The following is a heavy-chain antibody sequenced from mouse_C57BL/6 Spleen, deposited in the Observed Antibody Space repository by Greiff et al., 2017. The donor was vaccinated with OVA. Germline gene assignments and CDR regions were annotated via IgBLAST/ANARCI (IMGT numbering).Heavy chain of an antibody. Sequence: QVQLQQSGAELVRPGTSVKVSCKASGYAFTNYLIEWVKQRPGQGLEWIGVINPGSGGTNYNEKFKGKATLTADKSSSTAYMQLSSLTSEDSAVYFWARRGTTVVATGFDYWGQGTTLTVSS. V-gene: IGHV1-54*01. J-gene: IGHJ2*01. CDR1: GYAFTNYL. D-gene: IGHD1-1*01. CDR3: ARRGTTVVATGFDY. CDR2: INPGSGGT.